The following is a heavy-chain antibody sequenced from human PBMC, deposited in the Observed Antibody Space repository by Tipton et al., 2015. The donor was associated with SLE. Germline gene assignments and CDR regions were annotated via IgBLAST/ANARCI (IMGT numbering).Heavy chain of an antibody. D-gene: IGHD6-19*01. Sequence: TLSLTCAIYRGSFSGYHWSWIRQPPGKGPEWIGEINYSGSTNYNPSLKSRLTISVDPSRNQFSLKLNSVTAADTALYYCAGSSPGYTSGGGSLDSWGPGTLVTVSS. J-gene: IGHJ4*02. CDR3: AGSSPGYTSGGGSLDS. CDR1: RGSFSGYH. CDR2: INYSGST. V-gene: IGHV4-34*01.